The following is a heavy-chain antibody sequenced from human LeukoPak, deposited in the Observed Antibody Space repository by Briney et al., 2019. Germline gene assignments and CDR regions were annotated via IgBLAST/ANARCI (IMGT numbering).Heavy chain of an antibody. V-gene: IGHV1-69*13. Sequence: SVKVSCKASGGTFSSYAISWVRQAPGQGLEWMGGIIPIFGTANYAQKFQGRVTTTADESTSTAYMELSSLRSEDTAVYYCAREGSRFTTNWFDPWGQGTLVTVSS. CDR2: IIPIFGTA. CDR3: AREGSRFTTNWFDP. D-gene: IGHD1-14*01. J-gene: IGHJ5*02. CDR1: GGTFSSYA.